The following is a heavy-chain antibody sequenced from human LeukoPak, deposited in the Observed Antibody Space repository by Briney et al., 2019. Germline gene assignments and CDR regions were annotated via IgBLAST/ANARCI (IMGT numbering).Heavy chain of an antibody. CDR2: ISGGSSAI. CDR1: GFAFSGYS. CDR3: ARDSGLTTVATYWDY. V-gene: IGHV3-48*01. D-gene: IGHD4-17*01. J-gene: IGHJ4*02. Sequence: PGGSLRLSCAASGFAFSGYSMTWVRQAAGKGLEWVSYISGGSSAIYYADSVKGRFTISRDNAKNSLYLQMNSLRAEDTAVYYCARDSGLTTVATYWDYWGQGTLVTVSS.